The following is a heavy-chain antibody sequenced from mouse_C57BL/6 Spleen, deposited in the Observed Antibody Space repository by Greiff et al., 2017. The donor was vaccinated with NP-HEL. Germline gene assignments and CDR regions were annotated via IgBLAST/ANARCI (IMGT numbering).Heavy chain of an antibody. J-gene: IGHJ4*01. CDR2: IYPGDGDT. CDR1: GYAFSSYW. CDR3: ARTGVFITTVVATRDYAMDY. D-gene: IGHD1-1*01. Sequence: QVQLQQSGAELVKPGASVKISCKASGYAFSSYWMNWVKQRPGKGLEWIGQIYPGDGDTNYNGKFKGKATLTADKSSSTAYMQLSSLTSEDSAVYFCARTGVFITTVVATRDYAMDYWGQGTSVTVSS. V-gene: IGHV1-80*01.